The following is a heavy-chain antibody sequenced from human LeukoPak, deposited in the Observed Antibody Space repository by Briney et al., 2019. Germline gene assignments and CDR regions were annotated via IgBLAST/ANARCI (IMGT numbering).Heavy chain of an antibody. CDR1: GFTFSDYY. CDR2: ISYDGSNK. J-gene: IGHJ4*02. Sequence: PGGSLRLSCAASGFTFSDYYMSWIRQAPGKGLEWVAVISYDGSNKYYADSVKGRFTISRDNSKNTLYLQMNSLRAEDTAVYYCAREVVVITRLDYWGQGTLVTVSS. D-gene: IGHD3-22*01. CDR3: AREVVVITRLDY. V-gene: IGHV3-30-3*01.